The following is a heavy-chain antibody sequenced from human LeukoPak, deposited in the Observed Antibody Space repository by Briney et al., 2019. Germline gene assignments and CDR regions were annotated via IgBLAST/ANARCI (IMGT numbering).Heavy chain of an antibody. CDR2: VHSSGTT. CDR3: ARYDCPNGVCTHFDD. V-gene: IGHV4-61*01. J-gene: IGHJ4*02. CDR1: GGSVSSGSYY. Sequence: PSETLSLTCTVSGGSVSSGSYYWSWIRQPPGKGLEWIGWVHSSGTTKSDASLKSRVTISIDTSKNQFSLKLSSVTAADTAVYYCARYDCPNGVCTHFDDWGQGTLVTVSA. D-gene: IGHD2-8*01.